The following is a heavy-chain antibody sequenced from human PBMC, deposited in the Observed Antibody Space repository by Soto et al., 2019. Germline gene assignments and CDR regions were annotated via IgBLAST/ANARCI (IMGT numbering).Heavy chain of an antibody. D-gene: IGHD6-19*01. CDR2: INYTGTT. Sequence: AETLALTCAVNGGSFSGYSGTWIRQAPGKGLDWIGEINYTGTTNYSPSLKSRVTLSVDTSKNQFSLELRSVSAADTAVYYCAREGGSGWYYYDYWGHGTLVTVSS. CDR3: AREGGSGWYYYDY. J-gene: IGHJ4*01. CDR1: GGSFSGYS. V-gene: IGHV4-34*01.